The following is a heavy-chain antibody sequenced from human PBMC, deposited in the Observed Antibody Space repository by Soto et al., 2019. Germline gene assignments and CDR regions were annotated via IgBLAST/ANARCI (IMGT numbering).Heavy chain of an antibody. CDR3: ARDPYYYGSGEAHIDY. CDR2: ISAYNGNT. D-gene: IGHD3-10*01. CDR1: GYTFTSYG. V-gene: IGHV1-18*04. Sequence: ASVKVSCKASGYTFTSYGISWVRQAPGQGLEWMGWISAYNGNTNYAQKLQGRVTMTTDTSTGTAYMELRSLRSDDTAVYYCARDPYYYGSGEAHIDYWGQGTLVTVSS. J-gene: IGHJ4*02.